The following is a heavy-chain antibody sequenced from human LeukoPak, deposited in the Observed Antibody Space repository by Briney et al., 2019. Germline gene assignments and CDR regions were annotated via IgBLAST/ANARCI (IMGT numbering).Heavy chain of an antibody. CDR1: GFTFSSYW. Sequence: QAGGSLRLSCAASGFTFSSYWMSWVRQAPGKGLEWVANIKQDGSEKYYVDSVKGRFTISRDNAKNSPYLQMNSLRAEDTAVYYCARESPDIVLMVYALYYFDYWGQGTLVTVSS. J-gene: IGHJ4*02. CDR2: IKQDGSEK. D-gene: IGHD2-8*01. CDR3: ARESPDIVLMVYALYYFDY. V-gene: IGHV3-7*01.